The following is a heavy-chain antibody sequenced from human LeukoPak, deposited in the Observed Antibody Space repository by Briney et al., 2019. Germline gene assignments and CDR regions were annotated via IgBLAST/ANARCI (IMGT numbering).Heavy chain of an antibody. V-gene: IGHV3-23*01. CDR1: GFTFSSYA. D-gene: IGHD1-26*01. Sequence: GGSLRLSCAASGFTFSSYAMSWVRQAPGKGLEWVSAISGSGGSTYYADSVKGRFTISRDNSKNTLYLQMNSLRAEDTVVYYCARYSGSFLREDAFDIWGQGTMVTVSS. CDR2: ISGSGGST. CDR3: ARYSGSFLREDAFDI. J-gene: IGHJ3*02.